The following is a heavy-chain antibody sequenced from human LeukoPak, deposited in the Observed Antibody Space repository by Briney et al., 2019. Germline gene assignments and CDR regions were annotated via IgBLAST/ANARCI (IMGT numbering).Heavy chain of an antibody. V-gene: IGHV3-23*01. J-gene: IGHJ6*02. D-gene: IGHD6-13*01. CDR3: AKAASSSWPSYYYGMDV. CDR1: GFTFSTSA. Sequence: GGSLRLSCAASGFTFSTSAMTWVRQAPGKGLEWVSSIRSSDGRIYYTDSVKGRFTISKDNSKNTVYLQMSSLRVDDTAVYYCAKAASSSWPSYYYGMDVWGQGTTVTVSS. CDR2: IRSSDGRI.